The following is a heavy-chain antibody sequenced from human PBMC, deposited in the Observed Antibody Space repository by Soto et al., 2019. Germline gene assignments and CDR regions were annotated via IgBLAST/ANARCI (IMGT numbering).Heavy chain of an antibody. CDR3: EIVESTSCYDY. CDR1: GGSFCGYY. D-gene: IGHD2-2*01. CDR2: INHNVST. J-gene: IGHJ4*02. Sequence: SEPLSLTCPVYGGSFCGYYWNWIRQRPGKRLEWIGEINHNVSTNHNPSLMSRVTISVDTSKNQCSRKLSSVTAADRAVKFCEIVESTSCYDYWGQGTLVTVSS. V-gene: IGHV4-34*01.